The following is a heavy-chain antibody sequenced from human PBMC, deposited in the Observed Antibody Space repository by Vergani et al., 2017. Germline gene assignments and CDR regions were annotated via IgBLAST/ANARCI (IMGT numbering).Heavy chain of an antibody. J-gene: IGHJ5*02. Sequence: QLQLQESGPGLVKPSETLSLTCTVSGGSISSSSYYWAWIRQPPGKGLEWIGSIYYSGRTYYNPSLKSRVTISVDTSKNQFSLKLSSVTAADTAVYSCARHDYSNYWFDPWGQGTLVTVSS. D-gene: IGHD4-11*01. CDR2: IYYSGRT. CDR3: ARHDYSNYWFDP. CDR1: GGSISSSSYY. V-gene: IGHV4-39*01.